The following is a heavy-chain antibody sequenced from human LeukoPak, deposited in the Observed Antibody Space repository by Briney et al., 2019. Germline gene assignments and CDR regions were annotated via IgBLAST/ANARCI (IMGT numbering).Heavy chain of an antibody. CDR3: ARDWFDGDYDRFDY. CDR1: GFTFSGYW. J-gene: IGHJ4*02. CDR2: INQDGSQK. V-gene: IGHV3-7*03. D-gene: IGHD4-17*01. Sequence: PGGSLRLSCAVSGFTFSGYWMSWFRQAPGKGLEWVANINQDGSQKFSVDSVKGRFTISRDNAKNSLSLQMNSLRVEDTAVYYCARDWFDGDYDRFDYWGQGTLVTVSS.